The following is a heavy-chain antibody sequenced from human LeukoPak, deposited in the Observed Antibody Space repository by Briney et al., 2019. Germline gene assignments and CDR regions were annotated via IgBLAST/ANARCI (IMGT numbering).Heavy chain of an antibody. D-gene: IGHD1-26*01. CDR3: ARPPAVVGATTTVDY. CDR2: ISSSGSTI. CDR1: GFTFSSYE. J-gene: IGHJ4*02. Sequence: GGSLRLSCAASGFTFSSYEMNWVRQAPGKGLEWVSYISSSGSTIYYADSVKGRFTISRDNAKNSLYLQMNSLRAEDTAVYYRARPPAVVGATTTVDYWGQGTLVTVSS. V-gene: IGHV3-48*03.